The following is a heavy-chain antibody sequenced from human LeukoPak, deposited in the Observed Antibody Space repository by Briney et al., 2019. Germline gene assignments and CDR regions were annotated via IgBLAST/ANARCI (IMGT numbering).Heavy chain of an antibody. CDR1: EFTFSSFA. V-gene: IGHV3-23*01. CDR2: ITGGGDST. D-gene: IGHD6-13*01. J-gene: IGHJ4*02. CDR3: AKGSAGSRPYYFDY. Sequence: GGSLRLSCAASEFTFSSFAMIWVRQAPGEGLEWVSAITGGGDSTYHADSVKGRLTISRDNSKSTLYLQMNSLRVEDTAVYYCAKGSAGSRPYYFDYWGQGTLVTVSS.